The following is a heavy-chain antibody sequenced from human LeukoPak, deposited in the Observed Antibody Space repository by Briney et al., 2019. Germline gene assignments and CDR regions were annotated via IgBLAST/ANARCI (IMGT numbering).Heavy chain of an antibody. CDR3: AREASLYCGGNDCYWAFDR. J-gene: IGHJ5*02. CDR2: IKQDESKR. Sequence: AETLRLSCAASGFTFSGDWNSWVRQAPPKGLEWVANIKQDESKRYYVDSVKGRFTISRDNAKNSLYLQINSLSCEDMAVYYCAREASLYCGGNDCYWAFDRWGQGTLVTVSS. V-gene: IGHV3-7*01. D-gene: IGHD2-21*01. CDR1: GFTFSGDW.